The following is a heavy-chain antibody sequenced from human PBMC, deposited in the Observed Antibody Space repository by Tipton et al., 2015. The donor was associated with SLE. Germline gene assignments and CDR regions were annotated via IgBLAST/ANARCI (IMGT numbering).Heavy chain of an antibody. CDR2: IFYSGST. V-gene: IGHV4-59*12. D-gene: IGHD2-8*02. CDR1: GGSISNYY. Sequence: TLSLTCTVSGGSISNYYWNWIRQPPGKGLEWIGYIFYSGSTNYNPSLKSRVTISVDTSKNQFSLKLSSVTAADTAVYYCAGVLGYCTGGVCYYYYGMDVWGQGTTVTVSS. CDR3: AGVLGYCTGGVCYYYYGMDV. J-gene: IGHJ6*02.